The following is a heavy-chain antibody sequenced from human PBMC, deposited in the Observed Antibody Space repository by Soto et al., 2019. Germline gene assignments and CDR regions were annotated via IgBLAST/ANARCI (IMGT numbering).Heavy chain of an antibody. D-gene: IGHD1-7*01. CDR1: GYTFTSYY. Sequence: ASVKVSCKASGYTFTSYYMHWVRQAPGQGLEWMGIINPSGGSTSYAQKFQGRVTMTRDTSTSTVYMELSSLRSEDTAVYYCATSLELPLGVDIWGQGTTVTVSS. CDR3: ATSLELPLGVDI. CDR2: INPSGGST. J-gene: IGHJ6*02. V-gene: IGHV1-46*01.